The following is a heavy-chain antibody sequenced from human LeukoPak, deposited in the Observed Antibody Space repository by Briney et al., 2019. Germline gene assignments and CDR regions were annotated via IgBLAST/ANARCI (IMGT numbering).Heavy chain of an antibody. V-gene: IGHV1-58*01. CDR1: GFTFSRSA. Sequence: ASVKVSCKASGFTFSRSAVQWGRQARGQRLEWIGWIVVGSGNTNYAQRFQERVSITRDMSSSTAYMELSSLRSEDTAVYYCAAGGPADYRSINDYGMDFWGKGTTVTVSS. D-gene: IGHD4-11*01. CDR3: AAGGPADYRSINDYGMDF. J-gene: IGHJ6*04. CDR2: IVVGSGNT.